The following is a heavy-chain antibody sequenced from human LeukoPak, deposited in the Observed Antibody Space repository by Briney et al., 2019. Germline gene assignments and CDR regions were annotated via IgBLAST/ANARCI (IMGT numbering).Heavy chain of an antibody. CDR2: ISSSSSYI. J-gene: IGHJ4*02. CDR1: GFTFSSHW. Sequence: GGSLRLSCAASGFTFSSHWMNWVRQAPGKGLEWVSSISSSSSYIFYADSVKGRFTISRDNAKNSLYLQMNSLRAEDTAVYYCARDMESESSFDYWGQGTLVTVSS. V-gene: IGHV3-21*01. D-gene: IGHD2-2*01. CDR3: ARDMESESSFDY.